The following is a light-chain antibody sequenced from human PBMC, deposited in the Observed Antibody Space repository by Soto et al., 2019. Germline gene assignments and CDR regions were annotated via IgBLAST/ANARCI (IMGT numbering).Light chain of an antibody. CDR3: SSYISRSTPMV. CDR1: SSDVGGYNY. V-gene: IGLV2-14*01. CDR2: DVS. J-gene: IGLJ2*01. Sequence: SALTQPASVSGSPGQLITISCTGTSSDVGGYNYVSWYQQHPGKAPKLIIYDVSNRPSGVSNRFSGPKSGKPASLTISGLRAETEADYHCSSYISRSTPMVFGGGTKLT.